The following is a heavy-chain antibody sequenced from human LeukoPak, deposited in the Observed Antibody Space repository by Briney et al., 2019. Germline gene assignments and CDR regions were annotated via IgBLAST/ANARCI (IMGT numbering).Heavy chain of an antibody. J-gene: IGHJ4*02. CDR1: GFTFSNYA. V-gene: IGHV3-23*01. D-gene: IGHD3-10*01. CDR3: AKGKGDCINNSCRE. Sequence: GGSLRLSCAASGFTFSNYARNWGRQAPGKGLERVSGISGNGGSTYHADFVKGRCTISRDNSKNTLHLQMNRLRAEDTAVYYCAKGKGDCINNSCREWGQGTLVIVSS. CDR2: ISGNGGST.